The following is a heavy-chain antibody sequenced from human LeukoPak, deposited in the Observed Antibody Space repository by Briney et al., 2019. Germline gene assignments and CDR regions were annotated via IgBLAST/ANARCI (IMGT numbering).Heavy chain of an antibody. D-gene: IGHD4-17*01. J-gene: IGHJ5*02. CDR2: IYTSGST. CDR3: ARDGRIRSSNWFDP. CDR1: GGSFSGYY. Sequence: SETLSLTCAVYGGSFSGYYWSWLRQPAGKGLEWIGRIYTSGSTNYNPSLKSRVTMSVDTSKNQFSLKLSSVTAADTAVYYCARDGRIRSSNWFDPWGQGTLVTVSS. V-gene: IGHV4-4*07.